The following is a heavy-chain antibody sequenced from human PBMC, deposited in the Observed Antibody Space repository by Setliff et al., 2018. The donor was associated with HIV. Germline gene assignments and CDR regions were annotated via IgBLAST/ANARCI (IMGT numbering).Heavy chain of an antibody. V-gene: IGHV1-69*05. CDR2: IIPIFGTA. D-gene: IGHD1-26*01. J-gene: IGHJ3*01. CDR3: ATEGAGGSYQRASALDV. Sequence: GASVKVSCKAPGGTFSSYAISWVRQAPGQGLEWMGGIIPIFGTANYAQKFQGRVTITTDESTGTAYMELSNLRSEDTAVYYCATEGAGGSYQRASALDVWGQGTMVTVSS. CDR1: GGTFSSYA.